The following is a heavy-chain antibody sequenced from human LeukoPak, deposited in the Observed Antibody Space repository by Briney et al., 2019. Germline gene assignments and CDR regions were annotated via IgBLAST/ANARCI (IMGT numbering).Heavy chain of an antibody. J-gene: IGHJ6*03. D-gene: IGHD4-11*01. CDR2: IYYSGST. CDR3: ARETDLSAQSFPYYYYYYMDV. CDR1: GGSISSSSYY. V-gene: IGHV4-39*07. Sequence: PSETLSLTCTVSGGSISSSSYYWGWIRQPPGKGLEWIGSIYYSGSTYYNPSLKSRVTISVDTSKNQFSLKLSSVTAADTAVYYCARETDLSAQSFPYYYYYYMDVWGKGTTVTVSS.